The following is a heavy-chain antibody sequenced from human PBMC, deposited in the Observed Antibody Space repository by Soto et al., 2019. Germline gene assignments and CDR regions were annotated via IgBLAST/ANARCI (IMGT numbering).Heavy chain of an antibody. J-gene: IGHJ4*02. D-gene: IGHD3-3*01. Sequence: PGDSLKISCKTSGYQFAIHWIAWVRQMPGKGLEWMGAIYPDDSDTRYSPSFQGQVTISVDKSRDTAYLQWGSLKAPDTAVYYCTRPEGRYFYDARGYYSHWGQGTLVTVSS. CDR3: TRPEGRYFYDARGYYSH. CDR2: IYPDDSDT. V-gene: IGHV5-51*01. CDR1: GYQFAIHW.